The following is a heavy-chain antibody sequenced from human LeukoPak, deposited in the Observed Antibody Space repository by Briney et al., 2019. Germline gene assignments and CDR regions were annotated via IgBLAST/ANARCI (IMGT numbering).Heavy chain of an antibody. Sequence: GASVKVSCKAPGGTFSSYAISWVRQAPGQGLEWMGRIIPIFGTANYAQKFQGRVTITADESTSTAYMELSSLRSEDTAVYYCARGDTRHESGYYGMDVWGQGTTVTVSS. CDR2: IIPIFGTA. V-gene: IGHV1-69*13. CDR1: GGTFSSYA. CDR3: ARGDTRHESGYYGMDV. D-gene: IGHD5-18*01. J-gene: IGHJ6*02.